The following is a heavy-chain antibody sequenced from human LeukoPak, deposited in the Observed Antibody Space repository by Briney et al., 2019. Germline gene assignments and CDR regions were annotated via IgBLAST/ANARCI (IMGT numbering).Heavy chain of an antibody. D-gene: IGHD2-2*01. CDR3: ARGLWCSSTSCHPFDY. J-gene: IGHJ4*02. CDR1: GYTFTSYD. Sequence: ASVKVSCKASGYTFTSYDINWVRQATGQGVERMGWMNHDSGNTGYAQKFQGRDTNTRKTSISTAYMELSSLRSEDTAVYYCARGLWCSSTSCHPFDYWGQGTLVTVSS. CDR2: MNHDSGNT. V-gene: IGHV1-8*03.